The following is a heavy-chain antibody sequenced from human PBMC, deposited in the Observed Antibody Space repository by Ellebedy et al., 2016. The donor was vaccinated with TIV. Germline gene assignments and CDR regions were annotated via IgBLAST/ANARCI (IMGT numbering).Heavy chain of an antibody. V-gene: IGHV3-23*01. CDR2: IFASDAST. J-gene: IGHJ4*02. D-gene: IGHD3-9*01. CDR1: GFTFNTYD. CDR3: VKGAWLDY. Sequence: GESLKISXSASGFTFNTYDMSWVRQVPGKGLEWVSVIFASDASTFYADYVKGRFTISRDNSKNTLYLRMNSLRAEDTAIYYCVKGAWLDYWGQGALVTVSS.